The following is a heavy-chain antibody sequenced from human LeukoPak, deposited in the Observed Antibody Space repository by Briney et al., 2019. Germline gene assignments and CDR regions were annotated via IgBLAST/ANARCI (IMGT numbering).Heavy chain of an antibody. CDR3: ATCPPSSCYYFDF. CDR2: ISSNGGTT. J-gene: IGHJ4*02. CDR1: GFTFSSYA. V-gene: IGHV3-64*02. D-gene: IGHD6-13*01. Sequence: GGSLRLSCAASGFTFSSYAMHWVRLSPGKGLEYVSGISSNGGTTSYADSVRGRFTISRDNSKNSLYLQMNSLRAEDTAVYYCATCPPSSCYYFDFWGQGALVTVSS.